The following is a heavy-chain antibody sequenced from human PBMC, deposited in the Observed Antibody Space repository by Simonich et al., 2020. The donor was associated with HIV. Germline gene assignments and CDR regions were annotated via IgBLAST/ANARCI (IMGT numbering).Heavy chain of an antibody. CDR3: ASGGSISSVWADDY. D-gene: IGHD3-16*01. CDR1: GFTFSSYA. V-gene: IGHV3-30*07. CDR2: IYEDGSNK. J-gene: IGHJ4*02. Sequence: QVQLVESGGGVVQPGRSMRLSCGASGFTFSSYAMHWFRQAPGKGLEWVAVIYEDGSNKYYAASEKGRFTISRDNSKNTLYLQMNSLRAEDTAVYYCASGGSISSVWADDYWGQGTLVTVSS.